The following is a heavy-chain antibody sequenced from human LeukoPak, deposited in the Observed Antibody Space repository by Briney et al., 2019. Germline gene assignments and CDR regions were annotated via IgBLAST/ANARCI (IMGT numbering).Heavy chain of an antibody. V-gene: IGHV3-7*01. CDR1: GFTFSSYW. CDR3: ASIGKWLATLFDY. J-gene: IGHJ4*02. Sequence: GGYLRLSCAASGFTFSSYWMSWVRQAPGKGLEWVANIKQDGSEKYYVDSVKGRFTISRDNAKNSLYLQMNSLRAEDTAVYYCASIGKWLATLFDYWGQGTLVTVSS. CDR2: IKQDGSEK. D-gene: IGHD6-19*01.